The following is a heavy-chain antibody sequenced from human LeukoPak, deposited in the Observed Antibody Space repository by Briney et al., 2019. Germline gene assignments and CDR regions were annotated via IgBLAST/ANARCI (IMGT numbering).Heavy chain of an antibody. J-gene: IGHJ4*02. CDR3: ARGPTLYGTDLDY. CDR2: INPNSGGT. V-gene: IGHV1-2*02. CDR1: GYTFTGYY. D-gene: IGHD1-14*01. Sequence: ASVNVSCMASGYTFTGYYMHWVRQAPGQGLERMGRINPNSGGTNYAQKFQGRVTMTRDTSISTAYMELSRLRSDDTAVYYCARGPTLYGTDLDYWGQGTLVTVSS.